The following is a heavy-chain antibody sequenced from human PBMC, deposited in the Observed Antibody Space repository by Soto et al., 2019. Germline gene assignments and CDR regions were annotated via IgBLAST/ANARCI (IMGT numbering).Heavy chain of an antibody. D-gene: IGHD6-13*01. Sequence: ASVKVSCKASGYTFSNYYIHWVRQAPGQGLEWMGIINPGSGSTTYAQRFQGRVTMTRDTSTSTVYMDLSSLRSEDTAVYYCARERQQQLPFYYSIDVWGQGNKVTVSS. CDR3: ARERQQQLPFYYSIDV. V-gene: IGHV1-46*01. CDR2: INPGSGST. J-gene: IGHJ6*02. CDR1: GYTFSNYY.